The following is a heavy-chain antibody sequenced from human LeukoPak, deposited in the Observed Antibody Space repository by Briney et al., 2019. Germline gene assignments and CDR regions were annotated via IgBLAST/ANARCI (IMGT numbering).Heavy chain of an antibody. V-gene: IGHV1-18*01. D-gene: IGHD2-21*01. Sequence: ASVKVSCKASGYPFTNYGISWVRQAPGQGLECMGWISGYNGDTKYAQKLQGRVSMTTDTSTSTAYMELRSLRSDDTAMYYCARDLIAMTHYYYGMDVWGQGTTVIVSS. CDR2: ISGYNGDT. CDR3: ARDLIAMTHYYYGMDV. CDR1: GYPFTNYG. J-gene: IGHJ6*02.